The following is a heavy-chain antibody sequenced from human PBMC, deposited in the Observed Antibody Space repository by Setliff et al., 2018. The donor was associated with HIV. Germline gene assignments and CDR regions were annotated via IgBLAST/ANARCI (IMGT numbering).Heavy chain of an antibody. D-gene: IGHD5-12*01. CDR2: IIPIFGTA. J-gene: IGHJ6*03. V-gene: IGHV1-69*13. CDR1: GYTFTGYY. Sequence: ASVKVSCKASGYTFTGYYMHWVRQAPGQGLEWMGGIIPIFGTANYAQKFQGRVTITADESTSTVYMELSSLRSEDAAVYYCATNPEMATINYYYYYMDVWGKGTTVTVSS. CDR3: ATNPEMATINYYYYYMDV.